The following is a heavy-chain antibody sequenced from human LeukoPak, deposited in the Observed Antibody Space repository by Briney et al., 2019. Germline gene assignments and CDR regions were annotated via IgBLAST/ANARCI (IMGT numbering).Heavy chain of an antibody. CDR2: IDKSSTTI. V-gene: IGHV3-48*02. CDR3: ARDPGLVGATPGYYYGMDV. D-gene: IGHD1-26*01. J-gene: IGHJ6*02. CDR1: GFTFSSYS. Sequence: GGSLRLSCAASGFTFSSYSMNWVRQAPGKGLEWVSYIDKSSTTIYYADSVKGRFAISRDYAKNSLYLQMNSLRDEDTAVYYCARDPGLVGATPGYYYGMDVWGQGTTVTVSS.